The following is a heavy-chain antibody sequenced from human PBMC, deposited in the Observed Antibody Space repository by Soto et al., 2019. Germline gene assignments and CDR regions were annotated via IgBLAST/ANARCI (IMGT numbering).Heavy chain of an antibody. CDR2: FDPEDGET. Sequence: ASVKVSCKVSGYTLTELSMHWVRQAPGKGLEWMGGFDPEDGETIYAQKFQGRVTMTEDTSTDTAYMELSSLRSEDTAVYYCATPVTNIAALDYWGQGTLVTVSS. D-gene: IGHD6-6*01. J-gene: IGHJ4*02. CDR1: GYTLTELS. V-gene: IGHV1-24*01. CDR3: ATPVTNIAALDY.